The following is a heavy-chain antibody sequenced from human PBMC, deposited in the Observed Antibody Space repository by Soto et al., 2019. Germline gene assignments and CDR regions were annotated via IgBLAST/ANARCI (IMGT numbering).Heavy chain of an antibody. CDR2: ISAYNGNT. CDR3: ARARTYYDFWSGPFSVSSMDV. Sequence: SSVKVSFKASGYTFTSYGISWVRQAPGQGLEWMGWISAYNGNTNYAQKLQGRVTMTTDTSTSTAYMELRSLRSDDTAVYYCARARTYYDFWSGPFSVSSMDVWGQGTTVTVSS. D-gene: IGHD3-3*01. J-gene: IGHJ6*02. V-gene: IGHV1-18*04. CDR1: GYTFTSYG.